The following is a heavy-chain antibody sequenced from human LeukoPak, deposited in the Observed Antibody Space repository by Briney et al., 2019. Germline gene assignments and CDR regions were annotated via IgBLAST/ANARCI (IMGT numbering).Heavy chain of an antibody. CDR1: GYSFTSYW. Sequence: GESLKISCKGSGYSFTSYWIGWVRQMPGKGLEWMGLIYPGDSDTRYSPSFQGQVTISADKSISTAYLQWSSLKASDTAMYYCARGLRDCSSTSCYGVNWFDPWGQGTLVTVSS. D-gene: IGHD2-2*01. V-gene: IGHV5-51*01. CDR3: ARGLRDCSSTSCYGVNWFDP. CDR2: IYPGDSDT. J-gene: IGHJ5*02.